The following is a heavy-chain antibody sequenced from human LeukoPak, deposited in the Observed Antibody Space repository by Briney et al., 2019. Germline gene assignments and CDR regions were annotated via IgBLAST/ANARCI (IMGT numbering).Heavy chain of an antibody. CDR1: GFTFSIYA. CDR3: ARGSNRHIVVVTAIKDYFDY. D-gene: IGHD2-21*02. Sequence: GGSLTLSCSASGFTFSIYAMQWVRPAPGKGLEWVVFIYYDGSNNYYADSVKGRFTMSKDNSKNRLDLQMNSLRAEDADVYCRARGSNRHIVVVTAIKDYFDYGGEGTLVSVSS. V-gene: IGHV3-30-3*01. J-gene: IGHJ4*02. CDR2: IYYDGSNN.